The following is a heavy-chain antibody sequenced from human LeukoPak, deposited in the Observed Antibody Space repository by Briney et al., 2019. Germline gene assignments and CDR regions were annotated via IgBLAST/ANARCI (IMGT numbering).Heavy chain of an antibody. J-gene: IGHJ4*02. D-gene: IGHD6-13*01. CDR2: IYYSGST. CDR3: ARGKQLFDY. CDR1: GGSISSGGYY. Sequence: SETLSLTCTVPGGSISSGGYYWSWIRQPPGKGLEWIGYIYYSGSTYYNPSLKSRVTISVDTSKNQFSLKLSSVTAADTAVYYCARGKQLFDYWGQGTLVTVSS. V-gene: IGHV4-30-4*01.